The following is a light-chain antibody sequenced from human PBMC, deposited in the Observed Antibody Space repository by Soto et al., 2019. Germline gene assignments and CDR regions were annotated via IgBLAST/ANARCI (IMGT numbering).Light chain of an antibody. CDR3: QQRSDWPT. Sequence: EIVLTQSPATLSLSPGERATLSCRASQSVSNYLVWYQQKPGQAPRLLIYDASNRATGIPARFSGSGSGTDFTLTISSLEPEDFAIYYCQQRSDWPTFGPGTKVDIK. V-gene: IGKV3-11*01. CDR2: DAS. CDR1: QSVSNY. J-gene: IGKJ3*01.